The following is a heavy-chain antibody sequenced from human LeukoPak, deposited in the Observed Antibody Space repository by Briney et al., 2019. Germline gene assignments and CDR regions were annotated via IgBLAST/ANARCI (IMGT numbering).Heavy chain of an antibody. CDR3: AKGGVGAHFDY. V-gene: IGHV3-23*01. J-gene: IGHJ4*02. Sequence: PGGSLRLSCAASGFTFSSYSMNWVRQAPGKGLEWVSAIRGSGDTTFYADSVQGRFTISRDNSENTVYLQMNSLRAEDTAVYFCAKGGVGAHFDYWGQGTLVTVSS. CDR2: IRGSGDTT. D-gene: IGHD1-26*01. CDR1: GFTFSSYS.